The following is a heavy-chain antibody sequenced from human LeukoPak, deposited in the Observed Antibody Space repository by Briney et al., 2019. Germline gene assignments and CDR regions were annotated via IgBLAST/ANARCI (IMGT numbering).Heavy chain of an antibody. D-gene: IGHD2-15*01. CDR1: GFTFSDYS. V-gene: IGHV3-48*01. J-gene: IGHJ4*02. Sequence: GGSLTLSCAASGFTFSDYSMNWVRQAPGKGLERISYISGRSRTIYYADSVKGRFTISRDNSKNTLYLQMNSLRAEDTAVYYCAKPDTETDIVVVVAAPPPFDYWGQGTPVTLSS. CDR3: AKPDTETDIVVVVAAPPPFDY. CDR2: ISGRSRTI.